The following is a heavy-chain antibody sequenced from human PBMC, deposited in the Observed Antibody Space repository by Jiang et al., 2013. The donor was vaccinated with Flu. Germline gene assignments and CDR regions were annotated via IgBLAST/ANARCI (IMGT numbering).Heavy chain of an antibody. V-gene: IGHV3-23*04. J-gene: IGHJ5*01. D-gene: IGHD1-1*01. Sequence: QLVESGGGLIQPGGSLRLSCAASGFTFNNYAMHWVRQAPGKGLEWVAGISGGGYITFYAHSVRGLFTVSRDNHKNTLYLRMDGLRVEDTAVYYCANDVDGDSGTWFDSWGQGTLVTVSS. CDR2: ISGGGYIT. CDR1: GFTFNNYA. CDR3: ANDVDGDSGTWFDS.